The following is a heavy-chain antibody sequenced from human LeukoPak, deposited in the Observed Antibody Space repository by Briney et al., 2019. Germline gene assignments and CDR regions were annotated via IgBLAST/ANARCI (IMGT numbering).Heavy chain of an antibody. V-gene: IGHV4-61*01. D-gene: IGHD4-23*01. J-gene: IGHJ4*02. CDR3: AREGGARWQSQIDY. CDR1: GGSISSSSYY. Sequence: SESLSLTCTVSGGSISSSSYYWGWIRQPPGKGLEWIGYIYYSGSTNYNPSLKSRVTISVDTSKNQFSLKLSSVTAADTAVYYCAREGGARWQSQIDYWGQGTLVTVSS. CDR2: IYYSGST.